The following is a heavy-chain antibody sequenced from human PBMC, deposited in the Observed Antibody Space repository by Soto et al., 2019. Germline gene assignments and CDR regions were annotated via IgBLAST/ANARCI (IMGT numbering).Heavy chain of an antibody. Sequence: PSETLSLTCTVSGGSISSGDYYWSWIRQPPGKGLEWIGYIYYSGSTYYNPSLKSRVTISVDTSKNQFSLKLSSVTAADTAVYYCARDRSLAARPPYYGMDVWGQGTTVTVSS. CDR2: IYYSGST. V-gene: IGHV4-30-4*01. CDR1: GGSISSGDYY. D-gene: IGHD6-6*01. J-gene: IGHJ6*02. CDR3: ARDRSLAARPPYYGMDV.